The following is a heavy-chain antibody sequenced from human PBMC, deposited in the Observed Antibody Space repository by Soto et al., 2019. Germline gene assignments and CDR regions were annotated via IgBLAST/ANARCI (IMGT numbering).Heavy chain of an antibody. J-gene: IGHJ4*02. CDR3: AKDDPPYSSGRCW. CDR2: ISYDGSNK. D-gene: IGHD6-19*01. CDR1: GFTFSSHG. V-gene: IGHV3-30*18. Sequence: LTLSCAASGFTFSSHGMSWVRQARGKRVQWEALISYDGSNKYYADTVKGRSTIARDNAKNTLDLQMDSLRAEYTAVYYWAKDDPPYSSGRCWWGQGTLVTVFS.